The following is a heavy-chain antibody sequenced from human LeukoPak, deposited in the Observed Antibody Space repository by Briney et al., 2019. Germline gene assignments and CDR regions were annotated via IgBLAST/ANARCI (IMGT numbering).Heavy chain of an antibody. V-gene: IGHV4-4*07. CDR3: ARQIASAGTAGFDF. J-gene: IGHJ4*02. Sequence: PSETLSLTCAVSGGSISSYYWSWIRQPAGKGLEWIGRIYSTGSTNYNPSLKSRVTMSVDTSKNQFSLRLRSVTAADTAVYYCARQIASAGTAGFDFWGQGALVTVSS. CDR1: GGSISSYY. CDR2: IYSTGST. D-gene: IGHD6-13*01.